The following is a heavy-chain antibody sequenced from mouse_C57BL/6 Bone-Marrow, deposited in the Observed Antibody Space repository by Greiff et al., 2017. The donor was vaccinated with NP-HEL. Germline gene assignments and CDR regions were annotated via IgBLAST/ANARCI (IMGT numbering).Heavy chain of an antibody. Sequence: EVQLQQSGPELVKPGASVKISCKASGYTFTDYYMNWVKQSHGKSLEWIGDINPNNGGTSYNQKFKGKATLTVDKSSSTAYMELRSLTSEDSAVYYCARSSRGSSLHWYFDVWGTGTTVTVSS. CDR1: GYTFTDYY. CDR2: INPNNGGT. J-gene: IGHJ1*03. D-gene: IGHD1-1*01. CDR3: ARSSRGSSLHWYFDV. V-gene: IGHV1-26*01.